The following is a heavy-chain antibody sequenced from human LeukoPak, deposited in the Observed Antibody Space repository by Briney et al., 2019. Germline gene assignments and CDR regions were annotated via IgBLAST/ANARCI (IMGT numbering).Heavy chain of an antibody. CDR1: GGSISSSSYY. J-gene: IGHJ4*02. CDR3: ARRYYDSSGPTGDYFDY. D-gene: IGHD3-22*01. Sequence: SETLSLTCTVSGGSISSSSYYWGWLRQPPGKGLEWLGSIYYSGSTYYNPSLKSRVTISVDTSKNQFSLTLSSVTAADTAVYYCARRYYDSSGPTGDYFDYWGQGTLVPVSS. V-gene: IGHV4-39*01. CDR2: IYYSGST.